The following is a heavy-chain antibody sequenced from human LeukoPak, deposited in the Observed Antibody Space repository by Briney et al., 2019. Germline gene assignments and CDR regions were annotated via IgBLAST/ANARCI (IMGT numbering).Heavy chain of an antibody. V-gene: IGHV4-59*11. CDR1: GGSISSHY. Sequence: SETLSLTCTVSGGSISSHYWSWIRQPPGKGLEWIGYIYYSGSTNYNPSLKSRVTIAVDTSKNQFSLRLNSVTAADTAVYYCAMAYSSSWYYFDYWGQGTLVTVSS. CDR2: IYYSGST. J-gene: IGHJ4*02. D-gene: IGHD6-13*01. CDR3: AMAYSSSWYYFDY.